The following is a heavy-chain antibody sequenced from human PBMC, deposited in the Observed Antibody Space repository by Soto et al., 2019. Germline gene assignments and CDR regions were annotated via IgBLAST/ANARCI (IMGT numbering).Heavy chain of an antibody. CDR1: GFSSSSFA. Sequence: EVQVLESGGGLVQPGGSLRLSCAASGFSSSSFAMSWVRQGPGKGLEWVASISGSGGTTYHADSVKGRFTISRDNFKNTLSLQMKHLRAADTAVYYCTKMSHGDPDNYYYPMDVWGQGTTVTVSS. CDR3: TKMSHGDPDNYYYPMDV. D-gene: IGHD3-16*01. CDR2: ISGSGGTT. J-gene: IGHJ6*02. V-gene: IGHV3-23*01.